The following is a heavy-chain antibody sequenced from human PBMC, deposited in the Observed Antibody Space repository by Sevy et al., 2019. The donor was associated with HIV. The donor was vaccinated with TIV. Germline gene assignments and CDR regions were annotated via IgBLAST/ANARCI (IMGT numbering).Heavy chain of an antibody. V-gene: IGHV3-30-3*01. CDR1: GFTFSSCA. Sequence: GGSLRLSCAASGFTFSSCAMHWVRQAPGKGLEWVAVISYDGSNKYYADSVKGRFTISRDNSKNTLYLQMNSLRAEDTAVYYCARDRGVTANYYYGMDVWGQGTTVTVSS. D-gene: IGHD5-18*01. CDR2: ISYDGSNK. J-gene: IGHJ6*02. CDR3: ARDRGVTANYYYGMDV.